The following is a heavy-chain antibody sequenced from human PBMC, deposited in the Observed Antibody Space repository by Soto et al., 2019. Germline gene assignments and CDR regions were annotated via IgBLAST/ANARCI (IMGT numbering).Heavy chain of an antibody. Sequence: QVQLVQSGAEVKKPGASVKVSCKASGYTFTSYGISWVRQAPGQGLEWMGWISAYNGNTNYAQKLQGRVTMTTETSTSTAYMELRSLRSDDTAVYYCAKRGYDISRDPYGMDVWGQGTTVTVSS. CDR2: ISAYNGNT. J-gene: IGHJ6*02. CDR1: GYTFTSYG. V-gene: IGHV1-18*01. CDR3: AKRGYDISRDPYGMDV. D-gene: IGHD3-9*01.